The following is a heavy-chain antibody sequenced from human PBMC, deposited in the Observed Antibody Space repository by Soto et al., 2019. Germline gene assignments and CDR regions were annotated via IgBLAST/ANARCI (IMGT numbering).Heavy chain of an antibody. J-gene: IGHJ4*02. D-gene: IGHD3-9*01. CDR1: GDSINSDNYY. CDR2: IYYPGNT. Sequence: QLQLQESGPGLVKPSETLSLTCSVSGDSINSDNYYWGWIRQPPGKGLEWIGSIYYPGNTYYNPSLKTRVNISLDKSKSQFSLKLNSVTAADSAVYFCARLEGLATISYYFDYWGQGTLVTVSS. CDR3: ARLEGLATISYYFDY. V-gene: IGHV4-39*01.